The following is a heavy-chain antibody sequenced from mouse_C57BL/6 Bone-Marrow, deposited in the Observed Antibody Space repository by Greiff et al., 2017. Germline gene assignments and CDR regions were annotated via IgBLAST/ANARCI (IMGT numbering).Heavy chain of an antibody. V-gene: IGHV1-50*01. CDR3: ASPGAWFAY. Sequence: VQLQQPGAELVKPGASVKLSCKASGYTFTSYWMQWVKQRPGQGLEWIGEIDPSDSYTNYTQKFKGKATLTVDTSSSTAYMQLSSLTSEDSAVYYCASPGAWFAYWGQGTLVTVSA. D-gene: IGHD4-1*01. CDR1: GYTFTSYW. J-gene: IGHJ3*01. CDR2: IDPSDSYT.